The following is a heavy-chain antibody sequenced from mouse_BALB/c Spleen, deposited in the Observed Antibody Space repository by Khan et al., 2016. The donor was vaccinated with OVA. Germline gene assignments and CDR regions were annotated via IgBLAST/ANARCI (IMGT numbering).Heavy chain of an antibody. D-gene: IGHD2-4*01. V-gene: IGHV3-2*02. CDR3: ARKDYYDDDPFQY. Sequence: EVQLVESGPGLVKPSQSLSLTCTVTGYSITSEFAWYWIRQFPGNKQECMGYISYSGNTRYNPSFKSLISISRDTSMNPFFLQFNTVTTEDTATYYGARKDYYDDDPFQYWGQGTLVTVSA. CDR2: ISYSGNT. J-gene: IGHJ3*01. CDR1: GYSITSEFA.